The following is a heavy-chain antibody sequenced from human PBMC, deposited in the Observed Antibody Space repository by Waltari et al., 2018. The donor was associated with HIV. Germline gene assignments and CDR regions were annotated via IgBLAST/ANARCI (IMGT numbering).Heavy chain of an antibody. J-gene: IGHJ4*01. D-gene: IGHD5-12*01. CDR2: RFHRGNP. CDR3: ATVSTITTEKYFDY. CDR1: GYSLSPGYY. Sequence: VRLQESGPSEAKPSETLSRSCRAPGYSLSPGYYWGWIRLSPGKVLEWIGTRFHRGNPYYNPSLQSRFSMSIDSSQTQFALTLTSVTAADTAMYYCATVSTITTEKYFDYWGRGMLVTV. V-gene: IGHV4-38-2*01.